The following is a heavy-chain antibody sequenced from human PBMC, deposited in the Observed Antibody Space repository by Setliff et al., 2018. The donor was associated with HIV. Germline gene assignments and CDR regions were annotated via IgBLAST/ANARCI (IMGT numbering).Heavy chain of an antibody. J-gene: IGHJ3*02. CDR1: GYIFIRYY. CDR3: AREPIGGDDAFDI. D-gene: IGHD2-21*02. V-gene: IGHV1-2*02. Sequence: GASVKVSCKTSGYIFIRYYIFWVRQAPGQGLEWMGNINPHTGVTKYAEKFQGRVTITRDTSATTAYMELSSLRSEDTAIFYCAREPIGGDDAFDIWGLGTLVTVSS. CDR2: INPHTGVT.